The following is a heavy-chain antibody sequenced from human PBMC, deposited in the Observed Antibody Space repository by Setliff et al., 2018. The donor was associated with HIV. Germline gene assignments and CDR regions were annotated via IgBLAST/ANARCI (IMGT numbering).Heavy chain of an antibody. CDR2: IYYSGST. V-gene: IGHV4-61*01. CDR1: GGSVGSGSYY. CDR3: VRDPPGYGDSKDY. D-gene: IGHD4-17*01. Sequence: PSETLSLTCSVSGGSVGSGSYYWSWIRQSPGKGLEWLGYIYYSGSTTYNPSLRSRVTISIDTSKNQFSLNLRSVTAADTAVCYCVRDPPGYGDSKDYWGQGKLVTVSS. J-gene: IGHJ4*02.